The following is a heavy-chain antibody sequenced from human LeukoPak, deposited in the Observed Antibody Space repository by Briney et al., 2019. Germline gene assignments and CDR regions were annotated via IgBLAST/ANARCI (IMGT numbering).Heavy chain of an antibody. CDR1: GFTFSSYG. CDR3: ARSGRVQLEWRSDY. V-gene: IGHV3-33*01. CDR2: IWYDGSNK. Sequence: PGGSLRLSCAASGFTFSSYGMHWVRQAPGKGLEWVAVIWYDGSNKYYADSVKGRFTISRDNSKNTLYLQMNSLRAEDTAVYYCARSGRVQLEWRSDYWGQGTLVTVSS. J-gene: IGHJ4*02. D-gene: IGHD1-1*01.